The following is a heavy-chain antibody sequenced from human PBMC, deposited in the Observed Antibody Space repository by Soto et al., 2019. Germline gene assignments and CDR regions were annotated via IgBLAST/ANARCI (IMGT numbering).Heavy chain of an antibody. J-gene: IGHJ4*02. CDR1: GFTFSSYW. CDR3: AREPSYSGYDPFDY. Sequence: GGSLRLSCAASGFTFSSYWMSWVRQAPGKGLEWVANIKQDGSEKYYVASVKGRFTISRDNAKNSLYLQMNSLRAEDTAVYYCAREPSYSGYDPFDYWGQGTLVTVSS. CDR2: IKQDGSEK. D-gene: IGHD5-12*01. V-gene: IGHV3-7*01.